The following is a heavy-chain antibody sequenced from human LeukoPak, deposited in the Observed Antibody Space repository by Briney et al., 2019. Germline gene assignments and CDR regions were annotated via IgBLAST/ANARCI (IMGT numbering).Heavy chain of an antibody. CDR1: GDSVSSRNYY. D-gene: IGHD1-26*01. V-gene: IGHV4-39*01. J-gene: IGHJ5*02. CDR2: LYYDGRT. CDR3: ARRSGKWDVNWFDP. Sequence: LSETLSLTCTVFGDSVSSRNYYWTWFRQPPGKGLDWIGSLYYDGRTYYSPSLESRVTVSVDTSKNQFALKLTSVTAADTAVYYCARRSGKWDVNWFDPWGPGTLVTVSS.